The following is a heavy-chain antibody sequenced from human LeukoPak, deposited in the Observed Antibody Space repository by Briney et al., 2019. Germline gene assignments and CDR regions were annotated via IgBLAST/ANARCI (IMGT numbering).Heavy chain of an antibody. V-gene: IGHV3-23*01. CDR2: IDGSGVGT. J-gene: IGHJ4*02. CDR1: GFTFSSYV. Sequence: GGSLRPSCAASGFTFSSYVMRWVRQAPGKGLEWVSTIDGSGVGTYYADSVKGRFTISRDSSKSTLYLHMNSLRAEDTAVYYCARDLAVAGTGDYWGQGTLVTVSS. CDR3: ARDLAVAGTGDY. D-gene: IGHD6-19*01.